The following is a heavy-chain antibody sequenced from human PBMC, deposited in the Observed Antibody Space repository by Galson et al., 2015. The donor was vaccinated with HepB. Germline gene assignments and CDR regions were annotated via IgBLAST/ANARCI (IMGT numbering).Heavy chain of an antibody. CDR1: GGTFSSYD. D-gene: IGHD2-2*01. J-gene: IGHJ5*02. CDR3: ASGTDIVVVPAAQAAPRDWFDP. CDR2: IIPILGIA. V-gene: IGHV1-69*04. Sequence: SVKVSCKASGGTFSSYDISWVRQAPGQGLEWMGRIIPILGIANYAQKFQGRVTITADKSTSAAYMELSSLRSEDTAVYYCASGTDIVVVPAAQAAPRDWFDPWGQGTLATVSS.